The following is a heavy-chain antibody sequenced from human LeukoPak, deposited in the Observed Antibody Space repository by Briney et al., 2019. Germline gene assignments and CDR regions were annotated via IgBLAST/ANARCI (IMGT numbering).Heavy chain of an antibody. D-gene: IGHD5-12*01. J-gene: IGHJ4*02. Sequence: PGTSLRLSCAASGFTFSSYTMHWVRQAPGKGLEWVAAISDDGNKKYFADSVKGRFTISRGNSKNTLYLQLNSLRGEGTAVYYCATLTVASLTDYYFDYWGQGTLVTVSS. CDR1: GFTFSSYT. CDR2: ISDDGNKK. CDR3: ATLTVASLTDYYFDY. V-gene: IGHV3-30-3*01.